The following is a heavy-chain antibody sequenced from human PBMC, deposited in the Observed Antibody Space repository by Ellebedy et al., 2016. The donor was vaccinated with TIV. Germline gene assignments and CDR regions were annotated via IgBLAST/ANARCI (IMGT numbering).Heavy chain of an antibody. CDR3: ARSMGVGDFDY. CDR2: IHPNSGGT. D-gene: IGHD3-10*01. J-gene: IGHJ4*02. Sequence: AASVKVSCKASGYIFTGYYIHWVRQAPGQGLEWLGWIHPNSGGTNYARKFQGWVTMTRDTSISTAYMELNRLKSDDTAVYYCARSMGVGDFDYWGQGTLVTVSP. V-gene: IGHV1-2*04. CDR1: GYIFTGYY.